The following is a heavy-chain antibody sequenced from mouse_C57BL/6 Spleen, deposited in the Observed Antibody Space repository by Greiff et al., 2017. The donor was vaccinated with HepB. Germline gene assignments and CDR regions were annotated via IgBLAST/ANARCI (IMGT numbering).Heavy chain of an antibody. Sequence: QVQLQQPGAELVMPGASVKLSCKASGYTFTSYWMHWVKQRPGQGLEWIGEIDPSDSYTNYNQKFKGKSTLTVDKSSSTAYMQLSSLTSEDSAVYYCARRGYGSSYDYYAMDYWGQGTSVTVSS. CDR1: GYTFTSYW. D-gene: IGHD1-1*01. V-gene: IGHV1-69*01. CDR3: ARRGYGSSYDYYAMDY. J-gene: IGHJ4*01. CDR2: IDPSDSYT.